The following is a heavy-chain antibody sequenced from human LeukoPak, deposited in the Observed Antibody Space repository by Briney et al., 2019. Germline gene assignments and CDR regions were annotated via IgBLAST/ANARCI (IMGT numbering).Heavy chain of an antibody. CDR2: ISYDGSNK. D-gene: IGHD2-2*01. J-gene: IGHJ3*02. CDR3: AKDRGNIVVVPAVTDAFDI. Sequence: GGSLRLSCAASGFTFSSYGMHWVRQAPGKGLEWVAVISYDGSNKYYADSVKGRFTISRDNSKNTLYLQMNSLRAEDTAVYYCAKDRGNIVVVPAVTDAFDIWGQGTMVTVSS. V-gene: IGHV3-30*18. CDR1: GFTFSSYG.